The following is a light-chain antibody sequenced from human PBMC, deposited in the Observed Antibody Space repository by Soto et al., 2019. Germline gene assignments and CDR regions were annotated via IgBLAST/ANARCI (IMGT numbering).Light chain of an antibody. J-gene: IGLJ1*01. CDR3: SSFASTHTYV. CDR2: EVS. CDR1: SSDVAFYNH. V-gene: IGLV2-14*01. Sequence: QSALTQPASVSGSPGQSITISCTGTSSDVAFYNHVSWYQQHPGKAPKLLIYEVSNRPSGVSHRFSGSKSGNTASLTISGLQAADEADYYCSSFASTHTYVFGTGTKVTVL.